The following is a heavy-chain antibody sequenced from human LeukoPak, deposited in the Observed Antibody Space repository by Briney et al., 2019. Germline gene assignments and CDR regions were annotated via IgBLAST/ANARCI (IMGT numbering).Heavy chain of an antibody. Sequence: GGSLRLSCAASGFTFSSYSMNWVRQAPGKGLEWVSSISSSSYIYYADSVKGRFTISRDNAKNTLYLQMNSLRAEDTAVYYCARVEDSSWYFDYWGQGTLVTVSS. V-gene: IGHV3-21*04. CDR1: GFTFSSYS. CDR3: ARVEDSSWYFDY. CDR2: ISSSSYI. D-gene: IGHD6-13*01. J-gene: IGHJ4*02.